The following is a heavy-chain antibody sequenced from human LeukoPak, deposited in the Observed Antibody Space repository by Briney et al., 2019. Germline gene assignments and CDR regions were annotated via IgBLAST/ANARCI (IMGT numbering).Heavy chain of an antibody. J-gene: IGHJ4*02. Sequence: SETLSLTCTVSGGSISSSSYYWGWIRQPPGKGLEWIGSIYYSGSTYYNPSLKSRVTISVDTSKNQFSLKLSSVTAADTAVYYCARHDLLNIATRTFDYWGQGTLVTVSS. CDR3: ARHDLLNIATRTFDY. D-gene: IGHD6-6*01. CDR2: IYYSGST. V-gene: IGHV4-39*07. CDR1: GGSISSSSYY.